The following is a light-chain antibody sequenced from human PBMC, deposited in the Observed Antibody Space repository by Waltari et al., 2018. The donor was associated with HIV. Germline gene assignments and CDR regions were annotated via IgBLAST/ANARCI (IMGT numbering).Light chain of an antibody. J-gene: IGKJ4*01. Sequence: EIVMTQSPATLSVSPGERVTLSCRASQSVGSNLAWYQQKPGRAPSLLVYSASTRATGIPARFSGSGSGTEFTLTISSLQSEDFAVYYCQHRYNWLTFGGGTKVEIK. CDR3: QHRYNWLT. CDR1: QSVGSN. CDR2: SAS. V-gene: IGKV3-15*01.